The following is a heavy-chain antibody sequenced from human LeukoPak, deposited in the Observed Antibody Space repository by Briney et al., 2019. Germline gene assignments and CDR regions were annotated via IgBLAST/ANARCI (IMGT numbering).Heavy chain of an antibody. Sequence: PSETLSLTCTVSGVSMRSSYWSWIRQPPGKGLEWIGYVYYSGRTNYNPSLRSRVTISADTSKKQFSLKMTSVTATDTAVYYCATSRVDTSLNDWGQGTLVTVSS. D-gene: IGHD5-18*01. J-gene: IGHJ4*02. CDR2: VYYSGRT. CDR3: ATSRVDTSLND. CDR1: GVSMRSSY. V-gene: IGHV4-59*08.